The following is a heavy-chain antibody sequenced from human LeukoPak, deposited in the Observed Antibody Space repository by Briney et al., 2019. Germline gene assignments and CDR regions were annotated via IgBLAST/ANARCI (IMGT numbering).Heavy chain of an antibody. J-gene: IGHJ4*02. D-gene: IGHD6-19*01. CDR3: ARRKAVAGTTKAYFDY. Sequence: GESLKISGRGSGYSFSSYWIGWVRQMPGKGLGGMGIFYPGDSDTRYSPSFQGQVTISADKSISTPYLQWSSLKASDTAMYYCARRKAVAGTTKAYFDYWGPGTLVTVSS. CDR1: GYSFSSYW. CDR2: FYPGDSDT. V-gene: IGHV5-51*01.